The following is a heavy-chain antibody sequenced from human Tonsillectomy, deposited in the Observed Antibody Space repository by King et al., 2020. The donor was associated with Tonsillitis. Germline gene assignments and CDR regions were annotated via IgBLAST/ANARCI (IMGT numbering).Heavy chain of an antibody. J-gene: IGHJ4*02. D-gene: IGHD1-26*01. Sequence: QLQESGPGVVKPSETLSLTCTVSGGSISSSDHYWAWIRQPPGKGLEWIGDMYYSGTIFYNPSLKSRITISGGTSENRFSLKLSSVTAADTAVYFCARSVSGSFDYWGRGALVTVSS. CDR1: GGSISSSDHY. V-gene: IGHV4-39*01. CDR2: MYYSGTI. CDR3: ARSVSGSFDY.